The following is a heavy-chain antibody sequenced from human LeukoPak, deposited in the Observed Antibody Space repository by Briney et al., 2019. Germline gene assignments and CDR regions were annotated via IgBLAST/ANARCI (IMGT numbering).Heavy chain of an antibody. Sequence: PGRSLRLSCAASGFTFSSYGMHWVRQAPGKGLEWVAVIWYDGSNKYYADSVKGRFTISRDNSKNTLYLQMNSLRAEDTAVYYCARDSHITMVRVVSNGMDVWGQGTTVTVSS. CDR1: GFTFSSYG. CDR3: ARDSHITMVRVVSNGMDV. CDR2: IWYDGSNK. D-gene: IGHD3-10*01. V-gene: IGHV3-33*01. J-gene: IGHJ6*02.